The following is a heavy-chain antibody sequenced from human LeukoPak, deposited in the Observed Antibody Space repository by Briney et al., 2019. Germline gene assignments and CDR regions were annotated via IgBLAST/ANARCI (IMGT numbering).Heavy chain of an antibody. J-gene: IGHJ6*03. CDR2: INWNGGST. CDR1: GFTFDDYG. V-gene: IGHV3-20*04. CDR3: ARDTAYYYDSSGYYLFHYYYYYMDV. D-gene: IGHD3-22*01. Sequence: PGRSLRLSCAASGFTFDDYGMSWVRQAPGKGLEWVSGINWNGGSTGYADSVKGRFTISRDNAKTSLYLQMNSLRAEDTALYYCARDTAYYYDSSGYYLFHYYYYYMDVWGKGTTVTVSS.